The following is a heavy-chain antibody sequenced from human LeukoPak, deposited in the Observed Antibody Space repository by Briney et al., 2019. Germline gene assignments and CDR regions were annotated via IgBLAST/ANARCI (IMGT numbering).Heavy chain of an antibody. Sequence: SVKVSCKASGGTFGSFAFSWVRQAPGQGLEWMGGFNPIFGASNYAQKFQGRVAITADESAGTAYMELSSLRSEDTAVYYCARDPQFTGRGYYFDLWGRGTLATVSS. CDR1: GGTFGSFA. CDR2: FNPIFGAS. CDR3: ARDPQFTGRGYYFDL. V-gene: IGHV1-69*13. J-gene: IGHJ2*01. D-gene: IGHD1-1*01.